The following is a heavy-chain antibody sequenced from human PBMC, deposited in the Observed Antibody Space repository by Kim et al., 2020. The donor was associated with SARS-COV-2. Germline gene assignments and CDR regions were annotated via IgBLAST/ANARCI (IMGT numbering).Heavy chain of an antibody. J-gene: IGHJ4*02. D-gene: IGHD3-22*01. V-gene: IGHV3-15*01. Sequence: PGGSLRLSCAASGFTFSNAWMSWVRQAPGKGLEWVGRIKSKTDGGTTDYAAPVKGRFTISRDDSKNTLYLQMNSLKTEDTAVYYCTTDLSYYYDSSGYRYFDYWGQGTLVTVSS. CDR2: IKSKTDGGTT. CDR3: TTDLSYYYDSSGYRYFDY. CDR1: GFTFSNAW.